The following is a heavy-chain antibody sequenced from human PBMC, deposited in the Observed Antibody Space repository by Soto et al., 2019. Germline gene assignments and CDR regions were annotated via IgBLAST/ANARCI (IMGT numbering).Heavy chain of an antibody. CDR1: GGSFTNYY. CDR2: INHSGST. Sequence: PSETLSLTCFVSGGSFTNYYWTWIRQSPGKGLEWIGEINHSGSTNYNPSLKSRVTILVDTSKNRFSLKLSSVTAADTAVYYCARVRHGTYYYYGMDVWGQGTTVTVSS. V-gene: IGHV4-34*01. D-gene: IGHD1-1*01. J-gene: IGHJ6*02. CDR3: ARVRHGTYYYYGMDV.